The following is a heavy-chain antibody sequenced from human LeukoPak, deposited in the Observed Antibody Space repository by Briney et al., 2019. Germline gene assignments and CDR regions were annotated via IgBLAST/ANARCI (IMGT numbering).Heavy chain of an antibody. J-gene: IGHJ4*02. CDR1: GFSFSSYG. CDR2: IWYDGSNK. CDR3: AKDLWGQYFDY. V-gene: IGHV3-33*06. D-gene: IGHD3-16*01. Sequence: GGSLRLSCAASGFSFSSYGMHWVRQAPGKGLEWVAVIWYDGSNKYYADSVKGRFTISRDNSKNTLYLQMNSLRAEDTAVYYCAKDLWGQYFDYWGQGTLVTVSS.